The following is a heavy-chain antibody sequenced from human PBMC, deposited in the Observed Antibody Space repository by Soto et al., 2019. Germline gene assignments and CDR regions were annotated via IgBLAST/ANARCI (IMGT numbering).Heavy chain of an antibody. J-gene: IGHJ6*02. D-gene: IGHD4-17*01. CDR3: ARSSGDDFFYYGMDV. Sequence: SETLSLTCSVSGASITSHYWNWIRQSAGEGLQWIGRVYARGATNYNPSLKSRVTISGDTSKNQFSLKLTSVTAADTAVYYCARSSGDDFFYYGMDVWGHGTTVT. CDR2: VYARGAT. CDR1: GASITSHY. V-gene: IGHV4-59*10.